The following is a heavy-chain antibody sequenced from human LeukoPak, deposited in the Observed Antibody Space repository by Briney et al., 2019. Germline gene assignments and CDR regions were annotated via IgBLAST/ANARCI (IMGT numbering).Heavy chain of an antibody. CDR1: GFTFSDYW. Sequence: GGSLRLSCAASGFTFSDYWMSWMRQAPGKGLGWVANIKYDGTEEYYVESVKGRFTISRDNAKNSLYLQLNSLRVDDTAVYYCKSGGAAPGSFDNWGQGTLVTVSP. V-gene: IGHV3-7*01. CDR2: IKYDGTEE. J-gene: IGHJ4*02. CDR3: KSGGAAPGSFDN. D-gene: IGHD4-23*01.